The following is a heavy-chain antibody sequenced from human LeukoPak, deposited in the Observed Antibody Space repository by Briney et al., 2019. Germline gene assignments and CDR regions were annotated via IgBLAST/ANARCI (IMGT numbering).Heavy chain of an antibody. J-gene: IGHJ5*02. Sequence: GGSLRLSCAASGFTFSGYGMHWVRQAPGKGLEWVAVISYDGSNKYYADSVKGRFTISRDNSKNTLYLQMSSLRAEDTAVYYCARVNSRTNWFDPWGQGTLVTVSS. V-gene: IGHV3-30*03. CDR1: GFTFSGYG. CDR2: ISYDGSNK. CDR3: ARVNSRTNWFDP.